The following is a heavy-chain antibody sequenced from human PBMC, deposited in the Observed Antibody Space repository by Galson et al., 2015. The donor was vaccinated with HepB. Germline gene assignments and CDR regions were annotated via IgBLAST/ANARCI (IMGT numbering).Heavy chain of an antibody. D-gene: IGHD1-26*01. J-gene: IGHJ3*01. V-gene: IGHV1-69*01. CDR2: ILPIFGTA. CDR1: EGTFSNYA. CDR3: ARDRQNGNYYPLPDAFDV. Sequence: SCKASEGTFSNYAVTWVRQAPGQGLEWMGGILPIFGTANYAQKFQGRVTITADESTGTAYIELNSLRSEDTAIYYCARDRQNGNYYPLPDAFDVWGQGTLVRVSS.